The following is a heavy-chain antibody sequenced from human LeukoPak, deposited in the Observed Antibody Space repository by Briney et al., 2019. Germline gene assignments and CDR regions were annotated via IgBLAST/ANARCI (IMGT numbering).Heavy chain of an antibody. D-gene: IGHD4-17*01. V-gene: IGHV1-8*01. CDR1: VYTFTSYD. CDR2: MNPNSGNT. CDR3: ARATVTAEFDY. Sequence: ASVKVSFKASVYTFTSYDINWVRQPTGQGLEWMGCMNPNSGNTGYAQKFQGRVTMTRNTSISTAYMELSSLRSEDTAVYYCARATVTAEFDYWGQGTLVTVSS. J-gene: IGHJ4*02.